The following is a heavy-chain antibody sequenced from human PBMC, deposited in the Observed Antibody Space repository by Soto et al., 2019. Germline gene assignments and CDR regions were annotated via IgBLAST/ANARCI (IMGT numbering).Heavy chain of an antibody. D-gene: IGHD3-22*01. CDR1: GFSLSTSGMC. CDR2: IDWDDDK. CDR3: ARILDNVDSSGYNRGVDY. V-gene: IGHV2-70*11. J-gene: IGHJ4*02. Sequence: GSGPTLVNPTQTLTLTCTFSGFSLSTSGMCVSWIRQPPGKALEWLARIDWDDDKYYSTSLKTRLTISKDTSKNQVVLTMTNMESVDPDKYYCARILDNVDSSGYNRGVDYWGQENLVTVA.